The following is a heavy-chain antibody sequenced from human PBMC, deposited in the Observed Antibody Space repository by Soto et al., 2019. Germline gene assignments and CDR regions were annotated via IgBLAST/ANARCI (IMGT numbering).Heavy chain of an antibody. Sequence: SETLSLTCTVSGGSISSSSYYWGWIRQPPGKGLEWIGSIYYSGSTHYNPSLKSRVTISVDMSKNQFSLKLSSVTAADTAVYYCARRTGGQLVYYYYYGMDVWGQGTTVTVSS. V-gene: IGHV4-39*01. D-gene: IGHD6-13*01. CDR2: IYYSGST. J-gene: IGHJ6*02. CDR1: GGSISSSSYY. CDR3: ARRTGGQLVYYYYYGMDV.